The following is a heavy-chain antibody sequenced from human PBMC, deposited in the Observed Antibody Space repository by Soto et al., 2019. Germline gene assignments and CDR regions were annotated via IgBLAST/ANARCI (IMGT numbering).Heavy chain of an antibody. CDR1: GGSISSYY. Sequence: PSETLSLTCTVSGGSISSYYWSWIRQPPGKGLEWIGYIYYSGSTNYNPSLKSRVTISVDTSKNQFSLKLSSVTAADTAVYYCARQNRGYSGYDYWGQGTLVTVS. D-gene: IGHD5-12*01. CDR3: ARQNRGYSGYDY. J-gene: IGHJ4*02. CDR2: IYYSGST. V-gene: IGHV4-59*08.